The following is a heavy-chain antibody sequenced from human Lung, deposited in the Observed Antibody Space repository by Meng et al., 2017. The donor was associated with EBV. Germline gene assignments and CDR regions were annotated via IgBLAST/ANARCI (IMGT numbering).Heavy chain of an antibody. Sequence: QVQLQQWGAGLLKPSETLSLTGGVSGRSFSSSYWSWIRQPPGKGLEWIGQINYSGITNYNPSLKSRVTISVDTSKNQFSLSLNSVTAADTAVYYCARGGTSSAPFDYWGRGTLVTVSS. D-gene: IGHD2-2*01. V-gene: IGHV4-34*01. CDR1: GRSFSSSY. J-gene: IGHJ4*01. CDR3: ARGGTSSAPFDY. CDR2: INYSGIT.